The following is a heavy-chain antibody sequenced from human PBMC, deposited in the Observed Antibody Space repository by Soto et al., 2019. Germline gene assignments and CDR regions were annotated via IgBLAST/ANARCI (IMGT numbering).Heavy chain of an antibody. V-gene: IGHV3-64D*06. Sequence: EVDLVESGGGLDQRGGSLRLSCSASGFNLKDYGMHWVRQAPGKGLEQVAASTYVGGTPYYAQSVKGRFTVSRDNSKNTLYLQMGSLRPEDTGTYFCVKDYSHGRFPDYSGQGTLVTVSS. CDR1: GFNLKDYG. D-gene: IGHD1-26*01. CDR3: VKDYSHGRFPDY. J-gene: IGHJ4*02. CDR2: STYVGGTP.